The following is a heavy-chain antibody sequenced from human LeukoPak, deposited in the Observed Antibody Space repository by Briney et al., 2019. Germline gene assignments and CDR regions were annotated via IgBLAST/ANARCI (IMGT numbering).Heavy chain of an antibody. D-gene: IGHD6-19*01. CDR1: GGSISNNNYY. J-gene: IGHJ4*02. Sequence: SETLSLTCTVSGGSISNNNYYWAWIRQPPGKGLECIGSIYYSGSPYYNPSLKSRVTISVDTSKNQFSLRLSSVTAADTAVYYCARLTPVAGTKNPIYYFDYWGQGTLVTVSS. CDR2: IYYSGSP. V-gene: IGHV4-39*01. CDR3: ARLTPVAGTKNPIYYFDY.